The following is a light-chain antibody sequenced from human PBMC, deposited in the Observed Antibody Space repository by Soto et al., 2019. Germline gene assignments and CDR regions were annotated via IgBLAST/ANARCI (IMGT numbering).Light chain of an antibody. CDR1: SSDVGDYNY. J-gene: IGLJ2*01. CDR2: DVS. Sequence: QSALTQPPSVSGSPGQSITISCTGTSSDVGDYNYVSWYQQHPGKAPKLMIYDVSDRPSGVSNRLSGSKSGNTASLTISGLQAEDEADYYCSSYISSSTYVVFGGGTKLTVL. CDR3: SSYISSSTYVV. V-gene: IGLV2-14*03.